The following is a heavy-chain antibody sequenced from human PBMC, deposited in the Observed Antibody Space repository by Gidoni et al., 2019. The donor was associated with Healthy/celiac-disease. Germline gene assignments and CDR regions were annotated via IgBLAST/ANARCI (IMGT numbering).Heavy chain of an antibody. CDR2: ISGSGGST. CDR3: AKDSEEYSSGWYGAPFDY. CDR1: GFTFSSYA. J-gene: IGHJ4*02. D-gene: IGHD6-19*01. V-gene: IGHV3-23*01. Sequence: EVQLLESGGGLVQPGGSLRLSCAASGFTFSSYAMSWVRQAPGKGLEWVSAISGSGGSTYYADSVKGRFTISRDNSKNTLYLQMNSLRAEDTAVYYCAKDSEEYSSGWYGAPFDYWGQGTLVTVSS.